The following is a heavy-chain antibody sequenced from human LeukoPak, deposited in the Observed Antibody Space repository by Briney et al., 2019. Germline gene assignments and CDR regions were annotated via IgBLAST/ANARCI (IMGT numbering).Heavy chain of an antibody. V-gene: IGHV3-21*01. J-gene: IGHJ4*02. CDR3: ARVSPYYYFPY. D-gene: IGHD3-10*02. CDR1: GFTFSSYS. Sequence: PGGSLRLSCAASGFTFSSYSMNWVRQATGKGLEWVSSISSSTSSIYYADSVKCRFTISRDNAKNSLYLQMNSLRAEYTAVYYCARVSPYYYFPYWGQGTLVTVSS. CDR2: ISSSTSSI.